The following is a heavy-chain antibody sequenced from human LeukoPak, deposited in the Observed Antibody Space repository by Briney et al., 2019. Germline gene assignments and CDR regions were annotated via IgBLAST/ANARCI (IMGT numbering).Heavy chain of an antibody. CDR1: GGSISSYY. V-gene: IGHV4-59*08. J-gene: IGHJ3*02. CDR3: ARHLSYGDPPHAFDI. Sequence: SETLSLTCTVSGGSISSYYWSWIRQPPGKGLEWIGYIYYSGSTNYNPSLKSRVTISVDTSKRQFPLKLSSVTAADTAVYYCARHLSYGDPPHAFDIWGQGTMVTVSS. D-gene: IGHD4-17*01. CDR2: IYYSGST.